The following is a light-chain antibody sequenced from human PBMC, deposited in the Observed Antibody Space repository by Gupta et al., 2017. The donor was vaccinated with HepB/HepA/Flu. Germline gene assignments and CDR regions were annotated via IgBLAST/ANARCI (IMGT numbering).Light chain of an antibody. Sequence: QSALTQPQSASGCLEQSVTICCTGTSSDVGGYKYVSCAQQDPGKAPKLLIYEVSERPSWVPARFSASSSGNTASLTVSGLQAEDESYYYCSSYAGNNKYVFGSGTKVTVL. CDR1: SSDVGGYKY. V-gene: IGLV2-8*01. CDR3: SSYAGNNKYV. J-gene: IGLJ1*01. CDR2: EVS.